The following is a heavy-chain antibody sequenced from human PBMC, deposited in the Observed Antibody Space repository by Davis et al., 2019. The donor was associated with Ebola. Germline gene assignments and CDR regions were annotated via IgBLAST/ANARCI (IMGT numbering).Heavy chain of an antibody. CDR1: GGSIGSSSYY. J-gene: IGHJ4*02. V-gene: IGHV4-39*01. D-gene: IGHD1-26*01. CDR2: IYYSGST. CDR3: GRSGSYGGWCDY. Sequence: SETLSLTCTVSGGSIGSSSYYWGWIRQPPGKGLEWIGSIYYSGSTYYNPSLKSRVTISVDTSKNQFSLKLSSVTAADTAVYYCGRSGSYGGWCDYWGQGTLVTVSS.